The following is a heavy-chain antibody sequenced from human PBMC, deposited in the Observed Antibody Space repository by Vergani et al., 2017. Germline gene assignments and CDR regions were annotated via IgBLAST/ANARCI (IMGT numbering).Heavy chain of an antibody. J-gene: IGHJ4*02. CDR1: GFTFDDYG. CDR3: ARASIDCSSNSCSFNY. D-gene: IGHD2-2*01. Sequence: EVQLVESGGGVVRPGGSLRLSCAASGFTFDDYGMSWVRQAPGKGLEWVSGINWNGGSTGYADSVKGRFTISRDNAKNSLYLQMNSLRAEDTALYHCARASIDCSSNSCSFNYWGQGTLVTVSS. V-gene: IGHV3-20*01. CDR2: INWNGGST.